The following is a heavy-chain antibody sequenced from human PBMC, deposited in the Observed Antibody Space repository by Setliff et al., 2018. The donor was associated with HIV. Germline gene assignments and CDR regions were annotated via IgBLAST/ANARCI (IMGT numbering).Heavy chain of an antibody. Sequence: SETLSLTCTVSGDFISSGNFHWNWIRRPAGKGPEWIGLIYTRGSVSYNPSLMSRVTISLDTSKNQLSLKLSSVTAADTAVYYCTREFFYWGQGILVTVSS. D-gene: IGHD3-3*01. J-gene: IGHJ4*02. CDR1: GDFISSGNFH. V-gene: IGHV4-61*02. CDR2: IYTRGSV. CDR3: TREFFY.